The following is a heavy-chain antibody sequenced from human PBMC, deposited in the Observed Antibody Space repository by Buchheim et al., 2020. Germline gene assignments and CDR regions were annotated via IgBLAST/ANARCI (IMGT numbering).Heavy chain of an antibody. J-gene: IGHJ6*02. V-gene: IGHV3-30-3*01. Sequence: QVQLVESGGGVVQPGRSLRLSCAASGFTFSSYAMHWVRQAPGKGLEWVAVISYDGSNKYYADSVKGRFTISRDNSKNTLYLQMNSLIAEDTAVYYCARTVVPAAIRYYYYYYGMDVWGQGTT. D-gene: IGHD2-2*02. CDR2: ISYDGSNK. CDR3: ARTVVPAAIRYYYYYYGMDV. CDR1: GFTFSSYA.